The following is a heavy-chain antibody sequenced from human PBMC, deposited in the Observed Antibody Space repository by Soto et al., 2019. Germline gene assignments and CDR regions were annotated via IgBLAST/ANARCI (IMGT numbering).Heavy chain of an antibody. CDR1: GFTFINAW. Sequence: GGSLRLSCASSGFTFINAWMSWVRQAPGKGLEWVGRIKSKTDGGTTDYAAPVKGRFTISRDDSKNTLYLQMNSLKTEDTAVYYCTTDYPRSLPGYWGQGTLVTVSS. CDR3: TTDYPRSLPGY. V-gene: IGHV3-15*01. CDR2: IKSKTDGGTT. J-gene: IGHJ4*02.